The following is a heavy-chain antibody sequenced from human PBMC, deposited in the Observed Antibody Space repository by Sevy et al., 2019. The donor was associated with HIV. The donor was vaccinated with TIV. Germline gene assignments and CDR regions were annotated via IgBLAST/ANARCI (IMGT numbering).Heavy chain of an antibody. Sequence: GGSLRLSCAASGFTFSSYAMHWVRQAPGKGLEWVAVISYDGSNKYYEDSVKGRFTISRGNSKNTLYLQMNSLRAEDTAVYYCARDDVGCSSTSCYGFDYWGQGTLVTVPS. CDR3: ARDDVGCSSTSCYGFDY. CDR1: GFTFSSYA. V-gene: IGHV3-30-3*01. CDR2: ISYDGSNK. J-gene: IGHJ4*02. D-gene: IGHD2-2*01.